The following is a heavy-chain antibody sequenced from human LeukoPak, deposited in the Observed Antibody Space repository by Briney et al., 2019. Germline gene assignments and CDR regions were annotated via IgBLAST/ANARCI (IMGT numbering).Heavy chain of an antibody. CDR1: GFTFNKYW. CDR3: ARDWRDSSGKFPNDAFDI. Sequence: GGSLRLSCAASGFTFNKYWMTWVRQTPGKGLEWVANIKQDGSDKYYVDSVKGRFTISRDNAKNSLYLQMNSRRAEDTAVYYCARDWRDSSGKFPNDAFDIWGQGTMVTVSS. V-gene: IGHV3-7*01. J-gene: IGHJ3*02. D-gene: IGHD3-22*01. CDR2: IKQDGSDK.